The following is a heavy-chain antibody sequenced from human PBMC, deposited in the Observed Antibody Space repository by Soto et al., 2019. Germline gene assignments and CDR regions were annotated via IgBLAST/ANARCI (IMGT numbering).Heavy chain of an antibody. CDR2: IYYSGST. V-gene: IGHV4-61*01. Sequence: PSETLALTCTVSGGSVSSGSYYWSWIRQPPGKGLEWIGYIYYSGSTNYNPSLKSRVTISVDTSKNQFSLKLSSVTAADTAVYYCAGDIVATTNPNFDYWGQGTLVTVSS. CDR3: AGDIVATTNPNFDY. CDR1: GGSVSSGSYY. J-gene: IGHJ4*02. D-gene: IGHD5-12*01.